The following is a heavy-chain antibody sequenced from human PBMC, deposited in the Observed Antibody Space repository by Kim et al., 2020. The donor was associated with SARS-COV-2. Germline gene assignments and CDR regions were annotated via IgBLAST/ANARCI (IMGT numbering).Heavy chain of an antibody. D-gene: IGHD3-22*01. Sequence: GGSLRLSCAASGFTFSSYAMHWVRQAPGKGLEWVAVISYDGSNKYYADSVKGRFTISRDNSKNTLYLQMNSLRAEDTAVYYCASLPSGYYGIDYWGQGTLVTVSS. CDR2: ISYDGSNK. CDR3: ASLPSGYYGIDY. J-gene: IGHJ4*02. CDR1: GFTFSSYA. V-gene: IGHV3-30-3*01.